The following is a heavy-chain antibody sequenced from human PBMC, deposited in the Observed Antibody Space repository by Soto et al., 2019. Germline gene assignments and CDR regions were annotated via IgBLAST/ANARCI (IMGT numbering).Heavy chain of an antibody. CDR2: IYSGGTT. CDR3: VRGGYDRFGFDY. Sequence: GGSLRLSCAASGFSVSSNYMTWVRQAPGTGLEWVSMIYSGGTTSYADSVKGRFNISRDNSKNNLYLQMNSLRAEDTAVYYCVRGGYDRFGFDYWGQGTLVTVSS. V-gene: IGHV3-53*01. D-gene: IGHD5-12*01. J-gene: IGHJ4*02. CDR1: GFSVSSNY.